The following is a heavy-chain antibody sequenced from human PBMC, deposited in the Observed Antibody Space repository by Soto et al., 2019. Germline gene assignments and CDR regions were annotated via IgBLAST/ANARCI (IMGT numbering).Heavy chain of an antibody. CDR1: GDSVSESSVS. J-gene: IGHJ4*02. CDR3: ARGSRRPPVLREWLHCDY. D-gene: IGHD3-3*01. V-gene: IGHV6-1*01. CDR2: TNYGSMWSY. Sequence: SQTLSHTCAISGDSVSESSVSWNWIRQSPSRGLEWLGRTNYGSMWSYAYAESVRSRITITADTSKNQFSLQLSSVTAADTAVYYCARGSRRPPVLREWLHCDYWGQGTLVTVSS.